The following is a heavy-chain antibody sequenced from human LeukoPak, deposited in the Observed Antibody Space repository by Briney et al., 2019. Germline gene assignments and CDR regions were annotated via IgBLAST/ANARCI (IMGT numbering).Heavy chain of an antibody. D-gene: IGHD3-3*01. Sequence: SETLSLTCTVSGGSISTYYWSWIRQPAGKGLEWIGRLSSSGTTNYNTSLKRGVTISVDTSTNELSLNLTSVPAADTAVYYCAREVSGSDYYRAYDYWGQGTLLTVSS. V-gene: IGHV4-4*07. CDR2: LSSSGTT. J-gene: IGHJ4*02. CDR1: GGSISTYY. CDR3: AREVSGSDYYRAYDY.